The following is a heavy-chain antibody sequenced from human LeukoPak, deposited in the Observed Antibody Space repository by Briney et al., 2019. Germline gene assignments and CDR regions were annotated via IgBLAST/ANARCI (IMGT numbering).Heavy chain of an antibody. V-gene: IGHV1-2*02. J-gene: IGHJ4*02. Sequence: GPSVSVSYASSVHTFTVYYMHWVPQAPGQGLVWMGWINPNSGGTNYAQKFQGRVTMTRDTSIRTAYMELSRLRSDDTAVYYCARDARGNSDFDYWGQGTLVTVSS. CDR2: INPNSGGT. D-gene: IGHD4-23*01. CDR3: ARDARGNSDFDY. CDR1: VHTFTVYY.